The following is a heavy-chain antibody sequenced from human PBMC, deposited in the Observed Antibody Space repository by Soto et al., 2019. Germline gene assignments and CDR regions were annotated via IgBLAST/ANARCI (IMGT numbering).Heavy chain of an antibody. J-gene: IGHJ4*02. D-gene: IGHD3-10*01. CDR1: GDTFNFYT. CDR3: VTSYGSGYRAFDF. Sequence: QVQLVQSGSDVKKAGSSVKVSCKASGDTFNFYTINWVRQAPGLGLEWMGRFNPILSMSNYAQKFEGRLTITADKSTNTAYMELSRLRVEDTAMYYCVTSYGSGYRAFDFWGQGALVTVSS. CDR2: FNPILSMS. V-gene: IGHV1-69*02.